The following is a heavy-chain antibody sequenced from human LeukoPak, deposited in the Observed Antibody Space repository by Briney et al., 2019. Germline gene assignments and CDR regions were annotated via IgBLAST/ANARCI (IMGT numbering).Heavy chain of an antibody. Sequence: SETLSLTCTVSGGFISGYYWSWIRQSPGRGLEWLGYIYDSGSTKYNPSLKGRVTISVDASKSQISLKLTSMTAADTAVYYCARDGSGFDVWGQGTKVTVSS. V-gene: IGHV4-59*01. J-gene: IGHJ3*01. CDR2: IYDSGST. CDR1: GGFISGYY. CDR3: ARDGSGFDV. D-gene: IGHD2-2*03.